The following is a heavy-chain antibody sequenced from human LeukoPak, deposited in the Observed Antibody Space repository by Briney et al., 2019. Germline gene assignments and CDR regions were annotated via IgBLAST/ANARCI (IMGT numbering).Heavy chain of an antibody. CDR2: IHPSGST. CDR1: GDSLSSYY. Sequence: SETLSFTCTVSGDSLSSYYWSWIRQPAGKGLEWIGRIHPSGSTNYNPSLKSRVTLSVDTSKNQFSLKLSSVTAADTAVYYCARGPPPDFDYWGRGTLVTVSS. V-gene: IGHV4-4*07. J-gene: IGHJ4*02. CDR3: ARGPPPDFDY.